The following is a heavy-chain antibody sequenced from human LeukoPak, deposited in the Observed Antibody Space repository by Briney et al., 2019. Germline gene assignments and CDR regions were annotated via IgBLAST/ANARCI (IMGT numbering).Heavy chain of an antibody. D-gene: IGHD6-6*01. J-gene: IGHJ4*02. CDR1: GGSISSYY. CDR2: IYYSGST. CDR3: ARDLVHSSSSGLGY. V-gene: IGHV4-59*01. Sequence: PSETLSLTCTVSGGSISSYYWSWIRQPPGKGLELIGYIYYSGSTNYNPSLKSRVTISVDTSKNQFSLKLSSVTAADTGVYYCARDLVHSSSSGLGYWGQGTLVTVSS.